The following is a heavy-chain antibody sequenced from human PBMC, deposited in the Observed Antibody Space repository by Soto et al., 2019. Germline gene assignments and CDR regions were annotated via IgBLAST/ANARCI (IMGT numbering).Heavy chain of an antibody. J-gene: IGHJ4*01. CDR1: GYTFTSYG. CDR2: INPYNGNT. Sequence: GASGKGSCKACGYTFTSYGISWVRQAPGQGLEWMGWINPYNGNTKYAQKLQGRVTMTTDTSTSTAYMELSILIWGEPASYFFPCTTLFRSFFYWG. CDR3: PCTTLFRSFFY. V-gene: IGHV1-18*01. D-gene: IGHD3-3*02.